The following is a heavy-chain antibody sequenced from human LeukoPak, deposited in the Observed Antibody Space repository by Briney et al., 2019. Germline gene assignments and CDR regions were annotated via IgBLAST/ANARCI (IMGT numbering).Heavy chain of an antibody. V-gene: IGHV4-34*01. CDR1: GGSLSGYY. D-gene: IGHD5-18*01. CDR2: FNHSGST. J-gene: IGHJ4*02. CDR3: ARKRIYSYGRHTGVAVTESFDS. Sequence: SETLSLTCAVYGGSLSGYYWSWIRQPPGKGLEWFGEFNHSGSTHYHPSLKSRVSISVDTSKNQFSLRLNSVTAADTAVYYCARKRIYSYGRHTGVAVTESFDSWGQGTLVTVSS.